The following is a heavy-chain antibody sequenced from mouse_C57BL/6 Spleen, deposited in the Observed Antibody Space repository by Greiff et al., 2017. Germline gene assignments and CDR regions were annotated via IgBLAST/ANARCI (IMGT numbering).Heavy chain of an antibody. J-gene: IGHJ4*01. CDR3: ARSDDHYAMDY. V-gene: IGHV1-55*01. CDR2: IYPGSGST. CDR1: GYTFTSYW. Sequence: VQLQQSGAELVKPGASVKMSCKASGYTFTSYWITWVKQRPGQGLEWIGDIYPGSGSTNYNEKFKSKATLTVDTSSSTAYMQLSSLTSEDSAVYYCARSDDHYAMDYWGQGTSVTVSS.